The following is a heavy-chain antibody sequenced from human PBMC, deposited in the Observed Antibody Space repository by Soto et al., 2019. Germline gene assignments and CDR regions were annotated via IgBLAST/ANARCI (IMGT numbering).Heavy chain of an antibody. J-gene: IGHJ6*02. Sequence: GGSLRLSCAASEFTFDKYYMTWVRQAPGKGPEWVANIKPDGSEQYYVDSVKGRFTISRDNSKNTLYLQMNSLRAEDTAVYYCARDPRVTIFGVVITGMDVWGQGTTVTVSS. CDR1: EFTFDKYY. V-gene: IGHV3-7*01. CDR3: ARDPRVTIFGVVITGMDV. D-gene: IGHD3-3*01. CDR2: IKPDGSEQ.